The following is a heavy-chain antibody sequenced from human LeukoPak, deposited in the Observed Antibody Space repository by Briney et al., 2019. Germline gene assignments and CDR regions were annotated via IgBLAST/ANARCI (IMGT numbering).Heavy chain of an antibody. Sequence: SETLSLTCTVSGGSISSYYWSWIRQPPGKGLEWIGYIYYSGSTNYNPSLKSRVTISVDTSKNQFSLKLSSVTAADTAVYYCQVTTVGYFDYWGQGTLVTVSS. V-gene: IGHV4-59*12. CDR3: QVTTVGYFDY. J-gene: IGHJ4*02. CDR1: GGSISSYY. CDR2: IYYSGST. D-gene: IGHD4-11*01.